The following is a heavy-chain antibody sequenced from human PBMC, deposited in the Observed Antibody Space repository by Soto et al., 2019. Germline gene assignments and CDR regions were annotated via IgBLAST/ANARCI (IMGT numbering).Heavy chain of an antibody. V-gene: IGHV4-39*07. Sequence: SETLSLTCTVSGGSISSSSYYWGWIRQPPGKGLEWIGSIYYSGSTNYNPSLKSRVTISVDTSKNQFSLKLSSVTAADTAVYYCARSGDSYYFDYWGQGTLVTV. J-gene: IGHJ4*02. CDR1: GGSISSSSYY. D-gene: IGHD3-10*01. CDR3: ARSGDSYYFDY. CDR2: IYYSGST.